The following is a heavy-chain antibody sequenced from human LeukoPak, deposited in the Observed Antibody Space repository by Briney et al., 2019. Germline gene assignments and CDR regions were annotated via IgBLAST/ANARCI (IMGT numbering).Heavy chain of an antibody. CDR1: GFTFSSYG. CDR2: ISYDGSNK. Sequence: GGSLRLSCAASGFTFSSYGMHWVRQAPGKGLEWVAVISYDGSNKYYADSVKGRFTISRDNSKNTLYLQMNSLRAEDTAVCYCAKMDDYGDYWGQGTLVTVSS. J-gene: IGHJ4*02. D-gene: IGHD2-2*03. CDR3: AKMDDYGDY. V-gene: IGHV3-30*18.